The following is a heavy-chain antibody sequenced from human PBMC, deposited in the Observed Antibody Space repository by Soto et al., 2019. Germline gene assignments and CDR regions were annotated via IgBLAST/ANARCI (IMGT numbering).Heavy chain of an antibody. D-gene: IGHD3-22*01. CDR1: GFTFSNYG. CDR2: ISGSGGST. J-gene: IGHJ4*02. CDR3: ASYFYDSSGYYHYFDY. V-gene: IGHV3-23*01. Sequence: EVQLLESGGGLVQPGGSLRVSCVVSGFTFSNYGMSWVRQAPGKGLEWVSAISGSGGSTYYADSVKGRFTISRDNSKNTLYLQMNSLRAEATASYYCASYFYDSSGYYHYFDYWGQGTLVTVSS.